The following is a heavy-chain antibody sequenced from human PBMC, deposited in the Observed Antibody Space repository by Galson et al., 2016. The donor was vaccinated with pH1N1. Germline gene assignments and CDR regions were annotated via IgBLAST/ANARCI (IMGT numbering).Heavy chain of an antibody. CDR2: IDWDDEK. J-gene: IGHJ5*01. CDR1: GISDMR. V-gene: IGHV2-70*04. D-gene: IGHD3-16*01. CDR3: AHQPSGEGFAP. Sequence: PALVKPTQTLTLTCTFSGISDMRVSWFRQPPGKALEWLARIDWDDEKFSSPSLKTRLTISKDTSRTQVVLIMTNMAPVDTATYYCAHQPSGEGFAPWGQGILVTVSS.